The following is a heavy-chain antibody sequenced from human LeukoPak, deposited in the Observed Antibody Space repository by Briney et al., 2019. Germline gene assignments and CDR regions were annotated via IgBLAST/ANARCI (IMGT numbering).Heavy chain of an antibody. CDR1: GFTFSSSA. V-gene: IGHV3-73*01. Sequence: GGSLRLSCAASGFTFSSSAIHWVRQASGKGLEWVGRIKTNSNSYATAYAASVKGRFTISRDDAKNTAYLQMNSLKSEDTAVYHCTIEYSSSRYLDYWGQGTLVTVSS. CDR3: TIEYSSSRYLDY. J-gene: IGHJ4*02. D-gene: IGHD6-13*01. CDR2: IKTNSNSYAT.